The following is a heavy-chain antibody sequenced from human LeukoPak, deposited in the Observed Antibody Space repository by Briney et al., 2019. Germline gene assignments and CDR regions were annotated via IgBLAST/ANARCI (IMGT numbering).Heavy chain of an antibody. D-gene: IGHD3-3*01. CDR3: ASGFLEWLWAFDY. Sequence: GGSLRLSCAASGFTFTSYGMHWVRQTPGKGLEWVAFIRYDGSNQYYADSVMGRFTISRDNSKNTLYLQMNGLRAEDTAVYYCASGFLEWLWAFDYWGQGTLVTVSS. CDR2: IRYDGSNQ. J-gene: IGHJ4*02. V-gene: IGHV3-30*02. CDR1: GFTFTSYG.